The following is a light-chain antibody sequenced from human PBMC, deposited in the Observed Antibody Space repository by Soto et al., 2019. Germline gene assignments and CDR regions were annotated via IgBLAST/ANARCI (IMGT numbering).Light chain of an antibody. CDR3: QQYETSNT. CDR1: QSVSSNY. CDR2: DAS. Sequence: DIVLTQSPGTLSLSPGERATLSCRASQSVSSNYLAWYQQKPGQAPRLLIYDASSRATGIPDRFSGSGSGTDFTLTISRLESEDFAVYYCQQYETSNTFGQGTKLEIK. J-gene: IGKJ2*01. V-gene: IGKV3-20*01.